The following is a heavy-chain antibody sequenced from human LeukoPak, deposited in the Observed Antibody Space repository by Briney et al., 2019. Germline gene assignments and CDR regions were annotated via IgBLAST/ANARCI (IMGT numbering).Heavy chain of an antibody. CDR1: GFTFSSYE. D-gene: IGHD6-19*01. V-gene: IGHV3-48*03. Sequence: GGSLRLSCAASGFTFSSYEMNWVRQAPGKGLGWVSYISSSGSTIYYADSVKGRFTISRDNAKNSLYLQMNSLRAEDTAVYYCAREGIAVAGSNLFDYWGQGTLVTVSS. J-gene: IGHJ4*02. CDR3: AREGIAVAGSNLFDY. CDR2: ISSSGSTI.